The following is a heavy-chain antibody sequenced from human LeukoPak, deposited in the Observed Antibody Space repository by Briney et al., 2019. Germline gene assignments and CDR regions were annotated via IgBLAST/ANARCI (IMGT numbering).Heavy chain of an antibody. CDR1: GGSITGYY. J-gene: IGHJ6*03. V-gene: IGHV4-59*01. D-gene: IGHD2-8*01. CDR3: ARGGGVGYYYYYMDV. Sequence: SETLSLTCTVSGGSITGYYWSWIRQPPGKGLEWIAYIYYSGSTNYNPSLKSRVTISVDTSKNQFSLKLSSVTAADTAVYYCARGGGVGYYYYYMDVWGKGTTVTISS. CDR2: IYYSGST.